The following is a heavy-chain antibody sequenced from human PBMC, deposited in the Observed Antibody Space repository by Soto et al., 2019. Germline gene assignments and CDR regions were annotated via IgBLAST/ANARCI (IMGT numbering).Heavy chain of an antibody. V-gene: IGHV4-39*01. J-gene: IGHJ4*02. D-gene: IGHD5-12*01. Sequence: SETLSLTCTVSGGSISSSSYYWGWIRQPPGKGLEWIGSIYYSGSTYYNPSLKSRVTISVDTSKNQFSLKLSSVTAADTAVYYCARVHGYNYSFDYWDQGTLVTGSS. CDR3: ARVHGYNYSFDY. CDR1: GGSISSSSYY. CDR2: IYYSGST.